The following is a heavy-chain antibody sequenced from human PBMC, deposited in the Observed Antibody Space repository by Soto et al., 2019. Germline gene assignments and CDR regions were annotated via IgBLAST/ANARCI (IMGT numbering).Heavy chain of an antibody. V-gene: IGHV1-69*01. CDR1: GGTFSGYA. Sequence: QAQLMQSGAEVKEPGSSVKVSCKASGGTFSGYAISWVRQAPGQGLEWLGGIIPIFGITNYAQKFQNRLTIAADDSSATVYTDLRSLTSEDSAIYYCARDPRSITGTTSSEDFQHWGQGTLVSVS. D-gene: IGHD1-1*01. CDR2: IIPIFGIT. J-gene: IGHJ1*01. CDR3: ARDPRSITGTTSSEDFQH.